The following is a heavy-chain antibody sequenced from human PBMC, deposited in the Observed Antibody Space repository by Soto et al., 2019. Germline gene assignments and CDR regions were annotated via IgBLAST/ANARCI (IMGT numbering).Heavy chain of an antibody. J-gene: IGHJ4*02. CDR1: GGSISNYY. Sequence: QVQLQESGPGLVKPSETLSLTCTVSGGSISNYYWGWIRQPPGKGLEWIGYIYYSGGTSYNPSLKSRITISVDTSKHQFSMKLSSVTAADTAVYSCARDSAAGTGDYDYWGQGILVTVSS. CDR2: IYYSGGT. D-gene: IGHD6-13*01. CDR3: ARDSAAGTGDYDY. V-gene: IGHV4-59*01.